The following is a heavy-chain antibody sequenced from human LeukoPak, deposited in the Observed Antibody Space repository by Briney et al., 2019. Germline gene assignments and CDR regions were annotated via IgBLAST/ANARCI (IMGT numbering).Heavy chain of an antibody. CDR2: IYHSGST. Sequence: PSETLSLTCTVSGYSISSGYYWGWIRQPPGKGLGWIGSIYHSGSTYYNPSLKSRVTMSVDMSKNQFSLKLSSVTAADTAVYYCARAIYCSSSTCSLGYFDNWGQGTLVTVSS. CDR1: GYSISSGYY. D-gene: IGHD2-2*01. J-gene: IGHJ4*02. V-gene: IGHV4-38-2*02. CDR3: ARAIYCSSSTCSLGYFDN.